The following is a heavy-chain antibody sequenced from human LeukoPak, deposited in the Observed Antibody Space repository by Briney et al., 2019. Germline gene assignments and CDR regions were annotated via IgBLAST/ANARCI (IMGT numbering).Heavy chain of an antibody. Sequence: PGGSLRLSWAASGFTFSSYTMSWVRQAPAKGLEWVSAISGSGANTYFADSVKGRFTISRDNSKNTLYLQMNSLRAEDTAVYYCAKVRNSNTRYFDLWGRGTLVTLSS. D-gene: IGHD2-15*01. CDR1: GFTFSSYT. J-gene: IGHJ2*01. CDR3: AKVRNSNTRYFDL. V-gene: IGHV3-23*01. CDR2: ISGSGANT.